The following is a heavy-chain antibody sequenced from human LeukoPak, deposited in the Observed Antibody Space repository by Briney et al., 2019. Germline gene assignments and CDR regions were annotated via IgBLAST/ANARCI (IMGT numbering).Heavy chain of an antibody. Sequence: SQTLSLTCTVSGGSISSGGYYWSWIRQPPGKGLEWIGYIYHSGSTYYNPSLKSRVTISVDTSKNQFSLKLSSVTAADTAVYYCARHLLYSSGFHIWGQGTMVTVSS. CDR3: ARHLLYSSGFHI. D-gene: IGHD6-19*01. CDR2: IYHSGST. V-gene: IGHV4-30-2*01. J-gene: IGHJ3*02. CDR1: GGSISSGGYY.